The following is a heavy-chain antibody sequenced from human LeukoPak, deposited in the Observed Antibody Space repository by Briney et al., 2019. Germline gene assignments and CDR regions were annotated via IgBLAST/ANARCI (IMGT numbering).Heavy chain of an antibody. CDR3: ARSGRGYSGYVQVDY. V-gene: IGHV4-39*07. CDR1: GGSISSSSYY. CDR2: IYYSGST. J-gene: IGHJ4*02. D-gene: IGHD5-12*01. Sequence: SETLSLTCTVSGGSISSSSYYWGWIRQPPGKGLEWIGSIYYSGSTYYNPSLKSRVTISVDTSKNQFSLRLSSVTAADTAVYYCARSGRGYSGYVQVDYWGQGTLVTVSS.